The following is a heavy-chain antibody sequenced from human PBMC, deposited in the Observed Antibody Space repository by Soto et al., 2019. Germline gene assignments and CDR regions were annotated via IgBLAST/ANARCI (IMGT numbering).Heavy chain of an antibody. V-gene: IGHV3-33*08. CDR2: IWADGSRQ. D-gene: IGHD3-22*01. J-gene: IGHJ4*02. CDR3: VVSTGYLGLGAY. CDR1: GFAFSTYG. Sequence: QVQLVESGGGVIQPGKSLRLSCSASGFAFSTYGMHWVRQAPGKGLEWVAVIWADGSRQFYGDSVKGRFTISRDNSKNTVYLQINSLRVDYTAVYYCVVSTGYLGLGAYLGQGTRVTFSS.